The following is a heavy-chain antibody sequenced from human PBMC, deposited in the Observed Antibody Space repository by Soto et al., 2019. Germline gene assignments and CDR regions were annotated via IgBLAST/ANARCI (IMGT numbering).Heavy chain of an antibody. CDR2: IYYTGHT. D-gene: IGHD1-1*01. CDR1: GGSISGHY. CDR3: AKTGPDGDDRFDP. V-gene: IGHV4-59*11. J-gene: IGHJ5*02. Sequence: SETLSLTCTVSGGSISGHYRTWIRQPPGKGLEWIGYIYYTGHTVYNPSLKSRITFSVDTSKNQLSLKLTSVTAADTAVYYCAKTGPDGDDRFDPWGQGTLVTVSS.